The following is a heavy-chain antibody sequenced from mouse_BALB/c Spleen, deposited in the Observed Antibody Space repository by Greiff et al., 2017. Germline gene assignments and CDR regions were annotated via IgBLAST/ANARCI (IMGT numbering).Heavy chain of an antibody. CDR1: GFTFSSYV. D-gene: IGHD1-2*01. CDR2: ISSGGSYT. V-gene: IGHV5-9-4*01. CDR3: ARDSSLRDY. J-gene: IGHJ4*01. Sequence: DVMLVESGGGLVKPGGSLKLSCAASGFTFSSYVMSWVRQSPEKRLEWVADISSGGSYTYYPDTVTGRFTISRDNAKNTLYLEMSSLRSEDTAMYYCARDSSLRDYWGQGTSVTVSS.